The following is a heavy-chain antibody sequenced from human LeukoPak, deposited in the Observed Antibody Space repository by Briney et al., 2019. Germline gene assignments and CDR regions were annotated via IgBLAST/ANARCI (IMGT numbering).Heavy chain of an antibody. J-gene: IGHJ5*02. Sequence: ASVKVSCKASGYTFTSYGISWVRQAPGQGLEWMGWISAYNGNTNYAQKLQGRVTMTTDTSTSTAYMELRSLRSDDTAVYYCARDREGYCSSTSCYHRLDPWGQGTLVTVSS. V-gene: IGHV1-18*01. CDR2: ISAYNGNT. CDR3: ARDREGYCSSTSCYHRLDP. D-gene: IGHD2-2*01. CDR1: GYTFTSYG.